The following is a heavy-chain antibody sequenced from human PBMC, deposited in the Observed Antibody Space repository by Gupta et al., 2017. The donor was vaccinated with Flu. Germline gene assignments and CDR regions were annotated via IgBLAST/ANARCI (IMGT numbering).Heavy chain of an antibody. CDR2: ISGSGGST. CDR1: GFTFSSYA. CDR3: AKDRLLDRVTMIVVVSYFDY. D-gene: IGHD3-22*01. Sequence: EVQLLESGGGLVQPGGSLRLSCAASGFTFSSYAMSWVRQAPGKGLEWVSAISGSGGSTYYADSVKGRFTISRDNSKNTLYLQMNSLRAEDTAVYYCAKDRLLDRVTMIVVVSYFDYWGQGTLVTVSS. J-gene: IGHJ4*02. V-gene: IGHV3-23*01.